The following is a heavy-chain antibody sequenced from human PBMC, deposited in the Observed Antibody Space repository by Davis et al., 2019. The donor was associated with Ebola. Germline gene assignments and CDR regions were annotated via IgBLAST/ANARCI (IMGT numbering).Heavy chain of an antibody. CDR2: ISNDGSST. CDR1: GFTFSSYW. CDR3: ARYKRLDY. Sequence: GESLKISCAASGFTFSSYWMYWVRQAPGKGLVRVSRISNDGSSTNYADSVKGRFTISRDNAKNSLFLQMNSLRAEDTAVYYCARYKRLDYWGQGTLVTVSS. J-gene: IGHJ4*02. V-gene: IGHV3-74*01. D-gene: IGHD1-14*01.